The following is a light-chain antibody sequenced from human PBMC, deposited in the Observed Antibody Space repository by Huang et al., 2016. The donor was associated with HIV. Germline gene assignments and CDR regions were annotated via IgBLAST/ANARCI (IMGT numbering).Light chain of an antibody. CDR2: AAS. J-gene: IGKJ1*01. Sequence: EIVLTQSPRSLSLSPGEKATLHCRASQSVGNYYLAWYQQKPGQSPRLLIHAASTRASGSPGRFSGSGSGTAFTLTITRLEPEDSAVYFCHQYGTPPWTFGQGTRVEI. V-gene: IGKV3-20*01. CDR1: QSVGNYY. CDR3: HQYGTPPWT.